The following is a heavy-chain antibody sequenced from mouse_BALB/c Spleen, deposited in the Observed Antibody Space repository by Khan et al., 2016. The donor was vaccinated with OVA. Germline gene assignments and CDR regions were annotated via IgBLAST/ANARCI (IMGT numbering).Heavy chain of an antibody. CDR2: INPSAGYT. V-gene: IGHV1-7*01. CDR3: VRDRIDY. J-gene: IGHJ2*01. Sequence: QVQLKQSGAELAKPGASVKMSCKASGYTFTSYWMHWVKQRPGQGLEWIGYINPSAGYTDYNQKFKDKATLTADKSSSTAYMQLNSLTSEDSAVYYCVRDRIDYWGQGTTLTVSS. CDR1: GYTFTSYW.